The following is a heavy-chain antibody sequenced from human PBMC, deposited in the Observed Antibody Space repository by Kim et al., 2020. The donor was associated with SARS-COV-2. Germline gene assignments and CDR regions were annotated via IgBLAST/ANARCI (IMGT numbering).Heavy chain of an antibody. V-gene: IGHV5-51*04. Sequence: GESLKISCKGSGYSFTSYWIGWVRQMPGKGLEWMGIIYPGDSDTRYSPSFQGQVTISADKPLSTAYLQWSSLKASDTAMSYCARSDTAMASGAFDIWGQGTMVTVSS. CDR3: ARSDTAMASGAFDI. J-gene: IGHJ3*02. D-gene: IGHD5-18*01. CDR1: GYSFTSYW. CDR2: IYPGDSDT.